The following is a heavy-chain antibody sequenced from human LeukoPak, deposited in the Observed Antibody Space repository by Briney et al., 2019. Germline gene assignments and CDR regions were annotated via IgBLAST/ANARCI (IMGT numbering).Heavy chain of an antibody. V-gene: IGHV3-30*04. J-gene: IGHJ4*02. Sequence: GRSLRLSCAASGFTFSSYAMHWVRQAPGKGLEWVAVISYDGSNKYYADSVKGRFTISRDNSKNTLYLQMNSLRAEDTAVYYCARERGTGYYDSSGYYDSYFDYWGQGTLVTVSS. CDR1: GFTFSSYA. CDR3: ARERGTGYYDSSGYYDSYFDY. CDR2: ISYDGSNK. D-gene: IGHD3-22*01.